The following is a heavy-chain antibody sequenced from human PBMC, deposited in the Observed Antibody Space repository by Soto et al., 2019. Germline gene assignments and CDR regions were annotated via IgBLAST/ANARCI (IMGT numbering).Heavy chain of an antibody. V-gene: IGHV4-39*01. CDR1: GGSISRSSYY. CDR3: ARPLTVPTAPYGLDV. Sequence: QLQLQESGPGLVKPSETLSLTCTVSGGSISRSSYYWLWIRQPPGKGLEWIGSLYSDGSSKYNPSLKXRXTXAVDTSKNQFSLRVSSVTAADTAVYYCARPLTVPTAPYGLDVWGQGTTVTVSS. D-gene: IGHD2-2*01. J-gene: IGHJ6*02. CDR2: LYSDGSS.